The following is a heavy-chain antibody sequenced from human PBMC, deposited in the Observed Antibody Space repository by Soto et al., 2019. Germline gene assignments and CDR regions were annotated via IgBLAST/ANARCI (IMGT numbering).Heavy chain of an antibody. D-gene: IGHD2-2*03. CDR1: GGSISSGGYY. CDR2: MYHSGST. V-gene: IGHV4-31*03. Sequence: QVQLQESGPGLVKPSQTLSLTCTVSGGSISSGGYYWSWIRPHPGQGLVWIGYMYHSGSTYYNPSLKSRVTMSVDTSKNVFSLKVSSVTAADTALYYWASGYGSIDHWGQGTLVTVSS. CDR3: ASGYGSIDH. J-gene: IGHJ4*02.